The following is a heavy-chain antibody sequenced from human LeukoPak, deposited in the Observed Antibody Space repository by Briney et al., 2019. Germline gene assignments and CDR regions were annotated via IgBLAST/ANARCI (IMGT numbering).Heavy chain of an antibody. CDR1: GGSVSSYY. V-gene: IGHV4-59*02. CDR2: IYYSGST. J-gene: IGHJ3*02. CDR3: ARESGRSSGYYYSGGDAFDI. Sequence: SETLSLTCTVSGGSVSSYYWSWIRQPPGKGLEWIGYIYYSGSTNYNPSLKSRVTISVDTSKNQFSLKLSSMTAADTAVYYCARESGRSSGYYYSGGDAFDIWGQGTMVTVSS. D-gene: IGHD3-22*01.